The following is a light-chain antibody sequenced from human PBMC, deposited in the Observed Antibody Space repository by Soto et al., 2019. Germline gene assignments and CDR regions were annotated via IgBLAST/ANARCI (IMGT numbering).Light chain of an antibody. Sequence: SVLTKVPATLSVSPGGRVTLSRRASQNLHSFLNWYQQRPGQAPRPLIYDGSKRAAGVPDRISGDGSGTDYTLTISSLEPEDFAVYYCQQRTRWPMTFGQGTRLEI. V-gene: IGKV3-11*01. CDR1: QNLHSF. CDR2: DGS. CDR3: QQRTRWPMT. J-gene: IGKJ5*01.